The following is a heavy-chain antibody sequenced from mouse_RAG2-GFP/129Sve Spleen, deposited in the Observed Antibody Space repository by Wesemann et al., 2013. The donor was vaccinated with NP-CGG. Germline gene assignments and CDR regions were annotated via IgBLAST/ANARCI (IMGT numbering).Heavy chain of an antibody. CDR3: ARRVNWEGFAY. V-gene: IGHV8-12*01. D-gene: IGHD4-1*01. J-gene: IGHJ3*01. Sequence: SGFSLSTSGMGVSWIRQPSGKGLEWLAHIYWDDDKRYNPSLKSRLTISKDTSSNQVFLKITSVDTADTATYYCARRVNWEGFAYWGQGTLVTVSA. CDR1: GFSLSTSGMG. CDR2: IYWDDDK.